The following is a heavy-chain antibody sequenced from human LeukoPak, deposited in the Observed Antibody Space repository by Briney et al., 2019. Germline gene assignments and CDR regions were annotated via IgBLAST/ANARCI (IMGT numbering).Heavy chain of an antibody. D-gene: IGHD3-22*01. CDR3: ARDPRIKDHSSGYDDY. J-gene: IGHJ4*02. CDR1: GGTFSSYT. CDR2: IIPILGIA. Sequence: SVKVSCKASGGTFSSYTISWVRQAPGQGLEWMGRIIPILGIANYAQKFQGRVTITADKSTSTAYMELSSLRSEDTAVYYCARDPRIKDHSSGYDDYWGQGTLVTVPS. V-gene: IGHV1-69*04.